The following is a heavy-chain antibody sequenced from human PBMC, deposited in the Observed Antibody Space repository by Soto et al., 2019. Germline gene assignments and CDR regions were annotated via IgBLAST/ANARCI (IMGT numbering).Heavy chain of an antibody. V-gene: IGHV4-59*01. CDR3: ARGVAEGWNDVYAFDI. CDR2: IYYSGST. J-gene: IGHJ3*02. Sequence: SETLSLTCTVSGGSISSYYWSWIRQPPGKGLEWIGYIYYSGSTNYNPSLKSRVTISVDTSKNQFSLKLSSVTAADTAVYYCARGVAEGWNDVYAFDIWGQGTMVTVSS. D-gene: IGHD1-1*01. CDR1: GGSISSYY.